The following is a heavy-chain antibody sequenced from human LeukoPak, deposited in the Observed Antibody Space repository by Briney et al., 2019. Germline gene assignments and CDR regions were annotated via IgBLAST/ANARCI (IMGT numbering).Heavy chain of an antibody. CDR1: GFTFSSYA. Sequence: GGSLRPSCAASGFTFSSYAMSWVRQAPGKGLEWVSAISGSGGSTYYADSVKGRFTISRDNAKNTLYVQMNSLRAEDTAVYYCARVHIAARPYFDYWGQGTLVTVSS. V-gene: IGHV3-23*01. CDR2: ISGSGGST. D-gene: IGHD6-6*01. J-gene: IGHJ4*02. CDR3: ARVHIAARPYFDY.